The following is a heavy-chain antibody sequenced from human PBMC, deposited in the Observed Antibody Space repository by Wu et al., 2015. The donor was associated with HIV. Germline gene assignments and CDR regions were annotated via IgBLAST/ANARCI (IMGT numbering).Heavy chain of an antibody. CDR2: INPNSGGT. Sequence: QVQLVQSGAEVKKPGASVKVSCKASGYTFTGYYMHWVRQAPGQGLEWMGWINPNSGGTNYAQKFQGRVTMTRDTSISTAYMELSRLRSDDTAVYYCASMSLDYYDSSGLYYFDYWGQGTLVTVSS. D-gene: IGHD3-22*01. CDR1: GYTFTGYY. CDR3: ASMSLDYYDSSGLYYFDY. V-gene: IGHV1-2*02. J-gene: IGHJ4*02.